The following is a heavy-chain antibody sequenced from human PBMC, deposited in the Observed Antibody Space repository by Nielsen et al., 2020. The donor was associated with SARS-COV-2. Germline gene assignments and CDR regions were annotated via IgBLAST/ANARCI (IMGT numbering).Heavy chain of an antibody. D-gene: IGHD3-16*01. CDR3: ARAGLLRDGMDV. V-gene: IGHV4-30-4*01. Sequence: SETLSLTCAVSGGSISSSNWWSWIRQPPGKGLEWIGYIYYSGSTYYNPSLKSRVTISVDTSKNQFSLKLSSVTAADTAVYYCARAGLLRDGMDVWGQGTTVTVSS. CDR1: GGSISSSNW. CDR2: IYYSGST. J-gene: IGHJ6*02.